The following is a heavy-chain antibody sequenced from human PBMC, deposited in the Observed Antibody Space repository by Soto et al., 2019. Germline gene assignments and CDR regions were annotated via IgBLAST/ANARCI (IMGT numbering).Heavy chain of an antibody. D-gene: IGHD2-2*01. CDR1: GGPISSEGFY. Sequence: PSETLSLTCTVSGGPISSEGFYWSWIRQLPGKGLEWIGYIYYSANTYYNPSLKSRVTISVATSKNQFSLKLSSVTAADTAVYYCARLGDIVVGWFDPWGQGTLVTVSS. V-gene: IGHV4-31*03. CDR2: IYYSANT. J-gene: IGHJ5*02. CDR3: ARLGDIVVGWFDP.